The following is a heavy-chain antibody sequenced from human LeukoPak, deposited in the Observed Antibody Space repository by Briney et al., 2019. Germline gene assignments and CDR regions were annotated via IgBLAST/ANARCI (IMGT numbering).Heavy chain of an antibody. J-gene: IGHJ4*02. CDR2: ISGSGGST. CDR3: AKVGRVTMIVVAQYYFDY. CDR1: GFTFSDYA. D-gene: IGHD3-22*01. V-gene: IGHV3-23*01. Sequence: GGSLGLSCAASGFTFSDYALSWVRQAPGKGLEWVSAISGSGGSTYYADSVKGRFTISRDNSKNTLYLQMNSLRAEDTAVYYCAKVGRVTMIVVAQYYFDYWGQGTLVTVSS.